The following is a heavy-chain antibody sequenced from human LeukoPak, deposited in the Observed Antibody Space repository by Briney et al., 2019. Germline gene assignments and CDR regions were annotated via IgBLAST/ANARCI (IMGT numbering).Heavy chain of an antibody. CDR1: EFTFSDYY. CDR3: ASSTSAFYYAS. D-gene: IGHD3-10*01. J-gene: IGHJ4*02. CDR2: ISNSVTTI. Sequence: GGSLRLSCAASEFTFSDYYMSWLRQAPGKGLEWVSYISNSVTTIYYADSVKGRFTISRDNAKNSLSLQMNSLEAEDTAVYYCASSTSAFYYASWGLGTLVTVSS. V-gene: IGHV3-11*01.